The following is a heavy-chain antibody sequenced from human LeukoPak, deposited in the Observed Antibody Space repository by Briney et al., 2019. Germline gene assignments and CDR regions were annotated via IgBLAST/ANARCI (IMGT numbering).Heavy chain of an antibody. V-gene: IGHV4-39*07. D-gene: IGHD2-21*02. CDR1: GGSISSGSYY. Sequence: SETLSPTCTVSGGSISSGSYYWTWIRQPPGKGLEWIGEIIHSGSTNYNPSLKSRVTISVDTSKNQFSLKLSSVTAADTAVYYCARDDCGGDCFGFDPWGQGTLVTVSS. J-gene: IGHJ5*02. CDR2: IIHSGST. CDR3: ARDDCGGDCFGFDP.